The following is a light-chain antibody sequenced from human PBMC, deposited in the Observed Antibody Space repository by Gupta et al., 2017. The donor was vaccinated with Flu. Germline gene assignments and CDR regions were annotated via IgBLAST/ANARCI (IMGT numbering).Light chain of an antibody. CDR3: CSDAGSSTFV. CDR2: EDT. Sequence: SITISCTGTSSDVDIYNLVSWYQHHPGKAPKLIIYEDTKRPSGISDRFSGSKSGNTASLTISGLQAEDEADYHCCSDAGSSTFVFGGGTKLTVL. V-gene: IGLV2-23*02. CDR1: SSDVDIYNL. J-gene: IGLJ2*01.